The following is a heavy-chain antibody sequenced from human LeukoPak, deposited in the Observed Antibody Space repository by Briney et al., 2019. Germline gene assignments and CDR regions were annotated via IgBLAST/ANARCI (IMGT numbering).Heavy chain of an antibody. CDR3: AGGNSMNV. V-gene: IGHV3-7*03. CDR2: IKKDGSGI. J-gene: IGHJ6*04. D-gene: IGHD1/OR15-1a*01. Sequence: LGLSGRASEFPVRDAWMYWGPQAPGKGLEGVANIKKDGSGISYVDSVQGRFIISRDNAKNSLYLQMNSLRVEDTAVYFCAGGNSMNVWGKGTAVTVSS. CDR1: EFPVRDAW.